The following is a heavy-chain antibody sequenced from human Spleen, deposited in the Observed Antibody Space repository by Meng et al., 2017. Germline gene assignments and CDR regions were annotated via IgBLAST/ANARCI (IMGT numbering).Heavy chain of an antibody. CDR2: INAGNGNT. Sequence: ASVKVSCKASGYTFTSYAMHWVRQAPGQRLEWMGWINAGNGNTKYSQKFQGRVTTTRDTSASTAYMELSSLRSDDTAMYYCARDQAEDIVVVPAALDGNWFDPWGQGTLVTVSS. CDR1: GYTFTSYA. J-gene: IGHJ5*02. V-gene: IGHV1-3*01. CDR3: ARDQAEDIVVVPAALDGNWFDP. D-gene: IGHD2-2*01.